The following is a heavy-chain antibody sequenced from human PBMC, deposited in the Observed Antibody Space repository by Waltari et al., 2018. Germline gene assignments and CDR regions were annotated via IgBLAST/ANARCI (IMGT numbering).Heavy chain of an antibody. J-gene: IGHJ4*02. V-gene: IGHV5-51*01. D-gene: IGHD2-15*01. Sequence: EVQLVQSGAEVKKPGESLKISCKGSGYSFTSYWIGWVRQLPGKGLDWMGIIYPGDSDTRYSPSFQGQVTISADKSISTAYLQWSSLKASDTAMYYCARQGFDCSGGSCHFDYWGQGTLVTVSS. CDR1: GYSFTSYW. CDR3: ARQGFDCSGGSCHFDY. CDR2: IYPGDSDT.